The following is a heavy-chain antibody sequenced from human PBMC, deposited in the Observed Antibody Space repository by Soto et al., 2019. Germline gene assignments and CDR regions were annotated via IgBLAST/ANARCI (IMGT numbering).Heavy chain of an antibody. CDR3: ARVTPIVVVPAAIRTYGEPFVY. J-gene: IGHJ4*02. CDR2: INPSGGST. D-gene: IGHD2-2*02. V-gene: IGHV1-46*01. Sequence: ASVKVSCKASGYTFTSYYMHWVRRAPGQGLEWMGIINPSGGSTSYAQKFQGRVTMTRDTSTSTVYMELSSLRSEDTAVYYCARVTPIVVVPAAIRTYGEPFVYWGQGTLVTVSS. CDR1: GYTFTSYY.